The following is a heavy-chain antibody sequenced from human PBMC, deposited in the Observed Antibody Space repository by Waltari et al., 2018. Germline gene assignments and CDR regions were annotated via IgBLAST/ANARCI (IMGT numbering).Heavy chain of an antibody. D-gene: IGHD4-17*01. Sequence: QVQLVQSGAEVKKPGASVKVSCQASGSTFTGYYMHWVRQAPGQGLEWMGRSNPNSGGTNYAQKFQGRVTMTRDTSISTAYMELSRLRSDDTAVYYCAKDQLSYGGNPASFDYWGQGTLVTVSS. CDR1: GSTFTGYY. V-gene: IGHV1-2*06. J-gene: IGHJ4*02. CDR3: AKDQLSYGGNPASFDY. CDR2: SNPNSGGT.